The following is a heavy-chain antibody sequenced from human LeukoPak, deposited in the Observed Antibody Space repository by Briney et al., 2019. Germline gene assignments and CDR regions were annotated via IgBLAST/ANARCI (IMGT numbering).Heavy chain of an antibody. J-gene: IGHJ4*02. CDR2: ISGSGDSA. Sequence: GGSLRLSYAASGFIFSSYSMAWVRQTPGRGLEWVSGISGSGDSAYYAYYVKGRFTIFRDNSKNTLYLQMNSLRAEDTAVYYCATGDSSGPFDYWGQGILVTVSS. CDR3: ATGDSSGPFDY. V-gene: IGHV3-23*01. D-gene: IGHD3-22*01. CDR1: GFIFSSYS.